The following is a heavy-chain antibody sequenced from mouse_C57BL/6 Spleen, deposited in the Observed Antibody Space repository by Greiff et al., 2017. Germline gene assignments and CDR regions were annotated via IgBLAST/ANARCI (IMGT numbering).Heavy chain of an antibody. J-gene: IGHJ2*01. CDR2: IYPRSGNT. CDR1: GYTFTSSG. CDR3: ARRGSNSYYFDY. D-gene: IGHD2-5*01. V-gene: IGHV1-81*01. Sequence: VKLVESGAELARPGASVKLSCKASGYTFTSSGISWVKQRTGQGLEWIGEIYPRSGNTYYNEKFKGKATLTADKSSSTAYMELRSLTSEDSAVYFCARRGSNSYYFDYWGQGTTLTVSS.